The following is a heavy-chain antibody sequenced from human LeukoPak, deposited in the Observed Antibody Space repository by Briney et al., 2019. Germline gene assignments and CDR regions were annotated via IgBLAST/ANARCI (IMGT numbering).Heavy chain of an antibody. J-gene: IGHJ5*02. V-gene: IGHV3-11*01. CDR3: AREVFPLSGVVMVRGCFAP. CDR1: GFTFSDYY. Sequence: GGSLRLSCAASGFTFSDYYMSWIRQAPGKGLEWVSYITSGGDTIYYADSVKGRFTISRDNANNSVYLQMNSLRAEDTAMYYGAREVFPLSGVVMVRGCFAPWGQGTLVTVPS. D-gene: IGHD3-10*01. CDR2: ITSGGDTI.